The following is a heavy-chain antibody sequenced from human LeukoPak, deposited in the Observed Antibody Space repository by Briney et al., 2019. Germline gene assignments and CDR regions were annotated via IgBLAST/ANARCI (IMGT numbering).Heavy chain of an antibody. J-gene: IGHJ4*02. D-gene: IGHD2-2*01. Sequence: ASVKVSCKASGYTFTGYYMHWVRQAPGQGLEWMGWINPNSGGTNYAQKFQGRVTMTRDTSISTAYMELSRLRSDDTAVYYCAIALRLPAATYYFDYWGPGTLVTVSS. CDR1: GYTFTGYY. CDR3: AIALRLPAATYYFDY. CDR2: INPNSGGT. V-gene: IGHV1-2*02.